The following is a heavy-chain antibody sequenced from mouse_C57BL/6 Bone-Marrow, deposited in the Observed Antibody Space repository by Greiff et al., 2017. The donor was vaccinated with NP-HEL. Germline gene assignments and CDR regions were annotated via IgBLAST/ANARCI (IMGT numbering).Heavy chain of an antibody. D-gene: IGHD1-1*01. V-gene: IGHV1-61*01. Sequence: QVHVKQPGAELVRPGSSVKLSCKASGYTFTSYWMDWVKQRPGQGLEWIGNIYPSDSETHYNQKFKDKATLTVDKSSSTAYMQLSSLTSEDSAVYYCARVDYGSGYGFAYWGQGTLVTVSA. J-gene: IGHJ3*01. CDR1: GYTFTSYW. CDR3: ARVDYGSGYGFAY. CDR2: IYPSDSET.